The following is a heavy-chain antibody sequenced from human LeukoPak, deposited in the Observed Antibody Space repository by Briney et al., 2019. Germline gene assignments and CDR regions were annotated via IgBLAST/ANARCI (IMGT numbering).Heavy chain of an antibody. J-gene: IGHJ5*02. CDR2: INHSGST. CDR3: ARYDRLYSIPVGWFDP. CDR1: GGSFSGYY. V-gene: IGHV4-34*01. Sequence: SETLSLTCAVYGGSFSGYYWSWIRQPPGKGLEWIGEINHSGSTNYNPSLKSRVTISLDTSKNQFSLNLNSVTAADTAVYYCARYDRLYSIPVGWFDPWGQGTLVTVSS. D-gene: IGHD6-13*01.